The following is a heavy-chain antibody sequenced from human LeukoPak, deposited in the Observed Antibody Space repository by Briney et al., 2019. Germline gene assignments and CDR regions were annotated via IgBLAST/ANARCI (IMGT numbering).Heavy chain of an antibody. J-gene: IGHJ4*02. Sequence: GGSLRLSCAASGFTFSSYGMHWVRQAPGKGLEWVAVISYDGSNKYYADSVKGRFTISRDNSKNTLYLQMSSLRAEDTAVYYCAKDTYYDSSGPSDYWGQGTLVTVSS. V-gene: IGHV3-30*18. CDR1: GFTFSSYG. CDR3: AKDTYYDSSGPSDY. CDR2: ISYDGSNK. D-gene: IGHD3-22*01.